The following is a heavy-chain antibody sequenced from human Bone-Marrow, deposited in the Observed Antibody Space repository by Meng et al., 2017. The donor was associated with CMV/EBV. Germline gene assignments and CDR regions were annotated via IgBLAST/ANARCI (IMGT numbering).Heavy chain of an antibody. V-gene: IGHV1-8*01. CDR3: ARVPLVVPAAKGIDWFDP. D-gene: IGHD2-2*01. CDR2: MSPNTANT. CDR1: GYTFTSYH. Sequence: ASVKVSCKASGYTFTSYHINWVRQATGQGLEWMGWMSPNTANTGYAQKFQGRVTMTRDTSISTAYMELSRLRSDDTAVYYCARVPLVVPAAKGIDWFDPWGQGTLVTVSS. J-gene: IGHJ5*02.